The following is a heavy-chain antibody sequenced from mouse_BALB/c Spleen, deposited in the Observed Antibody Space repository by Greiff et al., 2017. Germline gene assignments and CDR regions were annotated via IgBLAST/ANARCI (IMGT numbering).Heavy chain of an antibody. V-gene: IGHV1-87*01. Sequence: VQLQQSGAELARPGASVKLSCKASGYTFTSYWMQWVKQRPGQGLEWIGAIYPGDGDTRYTQKFKGKATLTADKSSSTAYMQLSSLASEDSAVYYCARYGGGAAYWGQGTLVTVSA. CDR1: GYTFTSYW. CDR3: ARYGGGAAY. J-gene: IGHJ3*01. CDR2: IYPGDGDT. D-gene: IGHD1-1*01.